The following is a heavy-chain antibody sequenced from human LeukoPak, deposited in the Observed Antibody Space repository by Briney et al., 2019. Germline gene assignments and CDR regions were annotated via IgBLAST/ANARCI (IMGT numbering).Heavy chain of an antibody. J-gene: IGHJ3*02. Sequence: PGGALRLSCAASGFILIQHWLIWVRLAAGKGLLWVNRIDPDVVNIHYADSVKGRFTISRDNAKNTLYLQMNRLRAEDTAVYFCTRIVEGAFDSWGQGTMVTVSP. V-gene: IGHV3-74*01. CDR1: GFILIQHW. D-gene: IGHD2-15*01. CDR2: IDPDVVNI. CDR3: TRIVEGAFDS.